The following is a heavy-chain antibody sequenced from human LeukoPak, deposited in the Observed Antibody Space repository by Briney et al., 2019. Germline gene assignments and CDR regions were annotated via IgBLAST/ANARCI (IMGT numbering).Heavy chain of an antibody. J-gene: IGHJ4*02. Sequence: GRSLRLSCAASGFTFSSYGMHWVRQAPGKGLEWVANMRRDGNEIYYLDSVRGRFTISRDNAKNSLYLQMNSLRAEDTAVYYCARLCWGNRLAGFDSWGQGTLVTVSS. CDR3: ARLCWGNRLAGFDS. CDR1: GFTFSSYG. V-gene: IGHV3-7*01. D-gene: IGHD3-10*02. CDR2: MRRDGNEI.